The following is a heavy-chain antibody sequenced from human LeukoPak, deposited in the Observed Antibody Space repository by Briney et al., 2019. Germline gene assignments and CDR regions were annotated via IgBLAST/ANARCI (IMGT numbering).Heavy chain of an antibody. V-gene: IGHV3-23*01. CDR3: AKETTLRFLEWSPLFDY. D-gene: IGHD3-3*01. Sequence: GGSLRLSCAASGFTFSSYATSWVRQAPGKGLEWVSAISGSGGSTYYADSVKGRFTISRDNSKNTLYLQMNSLRAEDTAVYYCAKETTLRFLEWSPLFDYWGQGTLVTVSS. CDR2: ISGSGGST. CDR1: GFTFSSYA. J-gene: IGHJ4*02.